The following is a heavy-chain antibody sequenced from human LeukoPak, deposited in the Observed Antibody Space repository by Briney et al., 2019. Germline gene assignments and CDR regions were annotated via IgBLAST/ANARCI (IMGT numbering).Heavy chain of an antibody. CDR1: GGTFSSYA. D-gene: IGHD6-13*01. CDR2: IIPIFGTA. V-gene: IGHV1-69*13. Sequence: SVKVSCKASGGTFSSYAISWVRQAPGQGLEWMGGIIPIFGTANYAQKFQGRVTITADESTSTAYMELSSLRSEDTAVYYCATAAGTRATKFDYWGQGTLVTVSS. J-gene: IGHJ4*02. CDR3: ATAAGTRATKFDY.